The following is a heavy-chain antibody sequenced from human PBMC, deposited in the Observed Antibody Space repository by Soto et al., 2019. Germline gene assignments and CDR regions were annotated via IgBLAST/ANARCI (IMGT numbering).Heavy chain of an antibody. Sequence: ASVKVSCKASGYTFTSYYMHWVRQAPGQGLEWMGIINPSGGSTSYAQKFQGRVTMTRDTSTSTVYTELSSLRSEDTAVYYCARGSRICTNGVCYIREDYYYGMDVWGQGTTVTVSS. CDR1: GYTFTSYY. D-gene: IGHD2-8*01. CDR3: ARGSRICTNGVCYIREDYYYGMDV. J-gene: IGHJ6*02. CDR2: INPSGGST. V-gene: IGHV1-46*01.